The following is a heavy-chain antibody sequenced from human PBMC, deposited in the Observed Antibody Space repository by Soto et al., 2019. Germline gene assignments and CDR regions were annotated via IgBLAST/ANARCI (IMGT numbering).Heavy chain of an antibody. CDR1: GFTFSSYA. Sequence: GGSLRLSCAASGFTFSSYAMSWVRQAPGKGLEWVSAISGSGGSTYYADSVKGRFTISRDNSKNTLYLQMNSLRAEDTAVYYCAKEELVYYGSGSYYYYYGMDVWGQGTTVTVSS. CDR2: ISGSGGST. D-gene: IGHD3-10*01. V-gene: IGHV3-23*01. J-gene: IGHJ6*02. CDR3: AKEELVYYGSGSYYYYYGMDV.